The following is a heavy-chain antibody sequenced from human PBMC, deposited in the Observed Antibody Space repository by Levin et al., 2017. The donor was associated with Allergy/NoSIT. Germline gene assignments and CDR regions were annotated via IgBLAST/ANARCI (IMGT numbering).Heavy chain of an antibody. J-gene: IGHJ5*02. CDR1: GGSFSGYY. CDR2: INHSGST. V-gene: IGHV4-34*01. CDR3: ARGGRIVVVPAAIRFDP. Sequence: GSLRLSCAVYGGSFSGYYWSWIRQPPGKGLEWIGEINHSGSTNYNPSLKSRVTISVDTSKNQFSLKLSSVTAADTAVYYCARGGRIVVVPAAIRFDPWGQGTLVTVSS. D-gene: IGHD2-2*01.